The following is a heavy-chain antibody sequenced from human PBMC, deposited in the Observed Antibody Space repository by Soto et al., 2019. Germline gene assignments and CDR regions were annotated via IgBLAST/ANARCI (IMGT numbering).Heavy chain of an antibody. J-gene: IGHJ1*01. V-gene: IGHV6-1*01. CDR3: ARTVGYGDPEYVQH. CDR2: TYYRSKGYN. D-gene: IGHD4-17*01. CDR1: GKRFPINSST. Sequence: TGSLLGKRFPINSSTGIWIPQTPAKGLEWLGRTYYRSKGYNDYAVSVKSRITINPDTSKNQFSLQLNSVTPEDTAVYYCARTVGYGDPEYVQHWGQGTLVTVSS.